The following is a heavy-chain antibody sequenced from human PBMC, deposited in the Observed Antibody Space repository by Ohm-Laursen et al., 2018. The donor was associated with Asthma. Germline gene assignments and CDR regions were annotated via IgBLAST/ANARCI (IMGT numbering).Heavy chain of an antibody. CDR3: ARIGPEWELPGREYSLHH. Sequence: GSLRLSCAASGYTFSRYSIHWVRQFPGKGLEWVASISTASTFIYYADSVRGRFTTSRDNAKNSVYLQMNSLRAEDMALYYCARIGPEWELPGREYSLHHWGEGTLVTVSS. D-gene: IGHD1-26*01. CDR1: GYTFSRYS. J-gene: IGHJ1*01. CDR2: ISTASTFI. V-gene: IGHV3-21*01.